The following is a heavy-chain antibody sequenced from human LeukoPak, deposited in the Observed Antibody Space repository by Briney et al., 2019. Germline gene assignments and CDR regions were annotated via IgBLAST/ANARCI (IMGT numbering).Heavy chain of an antibody. V-gene: IGHV4-39*07. J-gene: IGHJ5*02. CDR3: ARGIEGHWFDP. CDR2: IYYSGST. D-gene: IGHD2-21*01. CDR1: GGSISSSSYS. Sequence: NTSETLSLTCTVSGGSISSSSYSWGWIRQPPGKGLEWIGSIYYSGSTNYNPSLKSRVTISVDTSKNQFSLKLSSVTAADTAVYYCARGIEGHWFDPWGQGTLVTVSS.